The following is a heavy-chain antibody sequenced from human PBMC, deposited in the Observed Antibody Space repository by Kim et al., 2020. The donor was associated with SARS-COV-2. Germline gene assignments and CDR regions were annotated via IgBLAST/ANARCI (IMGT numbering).Heavy chain of an antibody. CDR3: ARGANWFRY. CDR2: MNPDSGNT. V-gene: IGHV1-8*01. CDR1: GYIFTSND. D-gene: IGHD3-10*01. J-gene: IGHJ4*02. Sequence: ASVKVSCKASGYIFTSNDINWVRQAPGQGLEWMGWMNPDSGNTGLAQKFQGRLTMTSNTSISTAYMELSSLRSEDTAVYFCARGANWFRYWGQGTLVTVSS.